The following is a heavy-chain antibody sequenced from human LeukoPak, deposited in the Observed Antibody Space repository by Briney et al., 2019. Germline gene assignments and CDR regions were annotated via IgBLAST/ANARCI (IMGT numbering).Heavy chain of an antibody. Sequence: KPSETLSLTCTVSGGSMSRYYWSWIRQPAGKGLEWIGRIYSSGRTNYNPSLKSRVTMSLDTSKKQFSLKLSSVTAADTAVYYCAREHSGSFGPGYFQHWGQGTLDTVSS. CDR2: IYSSGRT. CDR3: AREHSGSFGPGYFQH. J-gene: IGHJ1*01. CDR1: GGSMSRYY. V-gene: IGHV4-4*07. D-gene: IGHD1-26*01.